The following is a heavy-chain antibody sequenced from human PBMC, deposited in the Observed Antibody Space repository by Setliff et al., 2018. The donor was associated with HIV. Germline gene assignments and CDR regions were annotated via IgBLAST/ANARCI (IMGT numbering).Heavy chain of an antibody. J-gene: IGHJ4*02. CDR3: ARGAGRFYFETSGYADY. Sequence: HPGGSLRLSCAASGFTFSSCEMNWVRQAPGKGLESVSYISSSGGTMYYADSVSGRFTISRDNAKNSVHLQMNSLRAEDTAVYYCARGAGRFYFETSGYADYWGQGALVTVSS. CDR1: GFTFSSCE. CDR2: ISSSGGTM. D-gene: IGHD3-22*01. V-gene: IGHV3-48*03.